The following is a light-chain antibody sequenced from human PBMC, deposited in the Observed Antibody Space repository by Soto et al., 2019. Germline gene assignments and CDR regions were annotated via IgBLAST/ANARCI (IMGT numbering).Light chain of an antibody. V-gene: IGLV2-14*01. CDR1: SSDVGGYNY. CDR2: EVS. Sequence: QSALTQPASVSGSPGQSITISCTGTSSDVGGYNYVSWYQQHPGKAPKLMIYEVSNRPSGVSNRFSGSKSRNTASLTISGLQAEDEADYYCSSYTSSSSYVFGTATKLTVL. J-gene: IGLJ1*01. CDR3: SSYTSSSSYV.